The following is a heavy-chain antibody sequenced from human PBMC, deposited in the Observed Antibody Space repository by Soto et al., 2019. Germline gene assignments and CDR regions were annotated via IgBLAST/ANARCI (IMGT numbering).Heavy chain of an antibody. CDR3: ARESVLRYFDWNYDY. J-gene: IGHJ4*02. D-gene: IGHD3-9*01. CDR1: GYTFTSYG. CDR2: ISAYNGNT. Sequence: QVQLVQSGAEVKKPGASVKVSCKASGYTFTSYGISWVRQAPGQGLEWMGWISAYNGNTNYAQKLQGRVTMTTDTSTSTDYMELRSLRSDDTAVYYCARESVLRYFDWNYDYWGQGTLVTGSS. V-gene: IGHV1-18*04.